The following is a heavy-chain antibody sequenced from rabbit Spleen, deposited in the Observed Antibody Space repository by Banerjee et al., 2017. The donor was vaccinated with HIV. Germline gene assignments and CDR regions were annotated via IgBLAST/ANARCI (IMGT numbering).Heavy chain of an antibody. J-gene: IGHJ4*01. CDR3: VREVAARFHL. CDR2: IYAGSSGST. D-gene: IGHD4-1*01. CDR1: GFSFSSSYY. V-gene: IGHV1S40*01. Sequence: QSLEESGGDLVKPGASLTLTCTASGFSFSSSYYMCWVRQAPGKGLECIACIYAGSSGSTYYANWAKGRFTISKTSSTTVTLQMNSLTAADTATYFCVREVAARFHLWGPGTLVPS.